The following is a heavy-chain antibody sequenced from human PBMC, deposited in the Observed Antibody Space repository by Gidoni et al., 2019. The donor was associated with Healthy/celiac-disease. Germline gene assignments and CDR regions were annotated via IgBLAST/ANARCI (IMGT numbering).Heavy chain of an antibody. CDR3: RAPDTAMAYYYYGMDV. CDR1: GFTFSNAW. Sequence: EVQLVESGGGLVKPGGSLRLSCAASGFTFSNAWMSWVRQAPGTGLGWVGRNKSKTDGGTTNYAAPVKGRFTISRDDSKNTLYLQMNSLKTEDTAVYYCRAPDTAMAYYYYGMDVWGQGTTVTVSS. V-gene: IGHV3-15*01. J-gene: IGHJ6*02. CDR2: NKSKTDGGTT. D-gene: IGHD5-18*01.